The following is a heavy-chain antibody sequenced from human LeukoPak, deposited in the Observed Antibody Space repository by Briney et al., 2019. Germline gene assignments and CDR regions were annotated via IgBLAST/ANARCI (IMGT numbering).Heavy chain of an antibody. CDR3: ARGHSGYDFSDYYYYYYMDV. CDR2: IYYSGST. Sequence: SETLSLTCTVSGGSISSSSYYWGWIRQPPGKGLEWIGSIYYSGSTYYNPSLKSRVTISVDTSKNQFSLKLSSVTAADTAVYYCARGHSGYDFSDYYYYYYMDVWGKGTTVTVSS. CDR1: GGSISSSSYY. J-gene: IGHJ6*03. D-gene: IGHD5-12*01. V-gene: IGHV4-39*07.